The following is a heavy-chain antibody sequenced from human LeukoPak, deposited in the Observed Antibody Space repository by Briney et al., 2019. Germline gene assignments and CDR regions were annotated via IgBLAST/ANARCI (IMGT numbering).Heavy chain of an antibody. CDR1: GGTFSSYA. D-gene: IGHD3-3*01. CDR3: ARAGAWSGYYLYWFDS. V-gene: IGHV1-69*05. CDR2: IIPIFGTA. J-gene: IGHJ5*01. Sequence: SVKVSCKASGGTFSSYAISWVRQAPGQGLEWMGGIIPIFGTANYAQKFQGRVTVTTDESTSTAYMELSSLRSEDTAVYYCARAGAWSGYYLYWFDSWGQGTLVTVSS.